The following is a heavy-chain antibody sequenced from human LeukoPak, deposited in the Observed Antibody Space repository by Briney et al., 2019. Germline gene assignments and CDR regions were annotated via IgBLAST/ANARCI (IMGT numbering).Heavy chain of an antibody. J-gene: IGHJ3*02. CDR1: GFTFSSYA. CDR3: AKVHKTYYDSSGYYYVGAFDI. V-gene: IGHV3-23*01. Sequence: GGSLRLSCAASGFTFSSYAMSWVRQAPGKGLEWVSAISGSGGSTYYADSVKGRFTISRDNSKNTLYLQMNSLRAEDTAVYYCAKVHKTYYDSSGYYYVGAFDIWGQGTMVTVSS. D-gene: IGHD3-22*01. CDR2: ISGSGGST.